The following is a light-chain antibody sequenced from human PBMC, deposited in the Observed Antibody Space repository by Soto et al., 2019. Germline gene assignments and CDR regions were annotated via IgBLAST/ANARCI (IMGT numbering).Light chain of an antibody. Sequence: QSALTQPRSVSRSPGQSVTISCTGTSSDVGNYIYVSWYQQHPGKAPKLMIYDVSKRPSGVPDRFSGSKSGNTASLTISGLQAEHEADYYCCSYVGSYSLVFGGGTKVTVL. CDR1: SSDVGNYIY. CDR3: CSYVGSYSLV. CDR2: DVS. V-gene: IGLV2-11*01. J-gene: IGLJ2*01.